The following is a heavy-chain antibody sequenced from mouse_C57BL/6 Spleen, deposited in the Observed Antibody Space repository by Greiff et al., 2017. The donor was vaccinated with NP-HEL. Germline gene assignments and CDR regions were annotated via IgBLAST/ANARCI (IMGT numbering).Heavy chain of an antibody. J-gene: IGHJ4*01. CDR1: GYTFTSYT. Sequence: VQLQESGAELARPGASVKMSCKASGYTFTSYTMHWVKQRPGQGLEWIGYINPSSGYTKYNQKFKDKATLTADKSSSTAYLQLSSLTSEDSADYYCGRGGDAMEYWGQGTSVTVSA. V-gene: IGHV1-4*01. CDR2: INPSSGYT. CDR3: GRGGDAMEY.